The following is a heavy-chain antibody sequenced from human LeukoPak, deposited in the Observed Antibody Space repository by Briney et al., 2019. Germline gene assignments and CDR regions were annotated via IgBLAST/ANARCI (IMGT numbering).Heavy chain of an antibody. V-gene: IGHV3-23*01. CDR3: TKGDGGWYPIDY. CDR1: GSTFTNYG. J-gene: IGHJ4*02. Sequence: GGSLRLSCVASGSTFTNYGMSWVRQAPGKGLEWVSTINDNGLNTHYADSVKGRFTISRDDSKNTLHLQMNSLRADDTALYYCTKGDGGWYPIDYWGQGVLVIVSS. CDR2: INDNGLNT. D-gene: IGHD6-19*01.